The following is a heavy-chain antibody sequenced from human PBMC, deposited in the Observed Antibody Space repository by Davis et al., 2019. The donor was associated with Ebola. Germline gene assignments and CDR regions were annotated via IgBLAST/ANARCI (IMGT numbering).Heavy chain of an antibody. J-gene: IGHJ5*02. CDR1: GYTFTSYY. Sequence: ASVKVSCKASGYTFTSYYMHWVRQAPGQGLEWMGIINPSGGSTSYAQKFQGRVTITADESTSTAYMELSSLRSEDTAVYYCARDLPSNAFDPWGQGTLVTVSS. D-gene: IGHD2-8*01. CDR2: INPSGGST. CDR3: ARDLPSNAFDP. V-gene: IGHV1-46*01.